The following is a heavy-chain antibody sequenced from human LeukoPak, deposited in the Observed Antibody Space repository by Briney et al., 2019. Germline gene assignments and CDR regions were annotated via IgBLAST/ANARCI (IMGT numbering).Heavy chain of an antibody. D-gene: IGHD1-26*01. V-gene: IGHV3-9*01. CDR1: GFTFDDYA. Sequence: GGSLRLSCAASGFTFDDYAMLWVRQAPGKGLGWVSGISWNSGSIGYAASVKGRFTISRDNAKNSLYLQMNSLRAEDTALYYCAKDVDSGSYYYAFDIWGQGTMVTVSS. CDR3: AKDVDSGSYYYAFDI. J-gene: IGHJ3*02. CDR2: ISWNSGSI.